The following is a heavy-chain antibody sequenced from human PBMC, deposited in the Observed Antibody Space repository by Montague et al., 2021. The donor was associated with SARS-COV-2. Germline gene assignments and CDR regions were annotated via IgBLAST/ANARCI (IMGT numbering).Heavy chain of an antibody. V-gene: IGHV4-4*07. J-gene: IGHJ6*02. Sequence: SETLSLTCSVSGDSISRYYWSWIRQSDGKGLEWIGRIYTGGYVNXNPALQSRVSMSVDTSKSQVSLNVTSVTAADTAVYYCARAIWHLDVWGQGTTVTVSS. CDR3: ARAIWHLDV. CDR2: IYTGGYV. CDR1: GDSISRYY.